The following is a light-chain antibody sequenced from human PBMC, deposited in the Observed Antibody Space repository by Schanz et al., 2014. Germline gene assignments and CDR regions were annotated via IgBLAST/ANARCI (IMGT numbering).Light chain of an antibody. Sequence: EIVLTQSPGTLSLSPGERATLSCRASQSVSSSYLAWYQEKPGQAPRLLIYGVSAKATGVPARFSGSGSGTEFTLTISSLQSEDFAVYYCQQYNDWPPSTFGQGTKLEIK. V-gene: IGKV3-15*01. CDR2: GVS. CDR3: QQYNDWPPST. CDR1: QSVSSSY. J-gene: IGKJ2*01.